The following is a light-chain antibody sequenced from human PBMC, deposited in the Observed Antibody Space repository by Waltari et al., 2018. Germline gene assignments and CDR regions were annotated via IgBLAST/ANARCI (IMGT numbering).Light chain of an antibody. V-gene: IGKV4-1*01. CDR1: QSLLYSSNNKNY. J-gene: IGKJ4*01. CDR3: QKYYTARS. CDR2: WAS. Sequence: LVMTQSPDSLAVSLGERATINCKSSQSLLYSSNNKNYLAWYQQKPGQSPKLRIYWASTRESGVPDRFSGSGSGTEFTRTSSGRQVEDVAVDYCQKYYTARSFGGGTKVEIK.